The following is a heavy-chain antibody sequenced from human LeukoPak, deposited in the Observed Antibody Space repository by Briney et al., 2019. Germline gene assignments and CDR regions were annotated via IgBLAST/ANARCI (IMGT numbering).Heavy chain of an antibody. V-gene: IGHV4-4*07. Sequence: ETLSLTCSVSGGVSGGSITNYYCTWIRQPAGKGLEWIGRIYASGSAAYNPSLYSRVSMSVDTSKNQFSLKLNSVTAADTAVYYCTTTAYSSAWRFDYWGQGALVTVSS. CDR2: IYASGSA. CDR3: TTTAYSSAWRFDY. CDR1: GGSITNYY. D-gene: IGHD6-19*01. J-gene: IGHJ4*02.